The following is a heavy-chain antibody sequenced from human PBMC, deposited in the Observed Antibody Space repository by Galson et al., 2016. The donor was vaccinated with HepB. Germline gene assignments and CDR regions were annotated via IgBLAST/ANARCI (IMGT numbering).Heavy chain of an antibody. CDR3: VRFDCSSGSCYLDY. J-gene: IGHJ4*02. D-gene: IGHD2-15*01. CDR2: IKQDGSAI. CDR1: GFIFSSHW. Sequence: SLRLSCAASGFIFSSHWMSWVRQAPGEGLEWVAKIKQDGSAIKYVDSVEGRFTISRDNAKNSLYLQMNNLRAWDTAVYYCVRFDCSSGSCYLDYWGQGTLVVVSS. V-gene: IGHV3-7*01.